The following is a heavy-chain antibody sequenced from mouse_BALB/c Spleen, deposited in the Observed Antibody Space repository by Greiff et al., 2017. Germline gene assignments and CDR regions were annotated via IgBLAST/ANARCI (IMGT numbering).Heavy chain of an antibody. CDR1: GYTFTSYW. V-gene: IGHV1-69*02. CDR2: IYPSDSYT. J-gene: IGHJ4*01. Sequence: VQLQQPGAELVRPGASVKLSCKASGYTFTSYWINWVKQRPGQGLEWIGNIYPSDSYTNYNQKFKDKATLTVDKSSSTAYMQLSSPTSEDSAVYYCTRKLGEYYAMDYWGQGTSVTVSS. D-gene: IGHD4-1*01. CDR3: TRKLGEYYAMDY.